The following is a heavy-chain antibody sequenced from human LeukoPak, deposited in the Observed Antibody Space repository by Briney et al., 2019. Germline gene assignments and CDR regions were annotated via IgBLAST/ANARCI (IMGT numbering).Heavy chain of an antibody. V-gene: IGHV3-30*18. J-gene: IGHJ5*02. CDR3: AKDYYGSGSSFDP. CDR2: ISYDGSNK. Sequence: GGSLRLSCAASGFTFSSYGMYWVRQAPGKGLEWVAVISYDGSNKYYADSVKGRFTISGDNSKNTLYLQMNSLRAEDTAVYYCAKDYYGSGSSFDPWGQGTLVTVSS. CDR1: GFTFSSYG. D-gene: IGHD3-10*01.